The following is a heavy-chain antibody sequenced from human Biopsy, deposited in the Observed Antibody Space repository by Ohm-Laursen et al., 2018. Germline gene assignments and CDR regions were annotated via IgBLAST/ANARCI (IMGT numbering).Heavy chain of an antibody. D-gene: IGHD5-12*01. V-gene: IGHV4-38-2*01. J-gene: IGHJ6*02. CDR1: GYSVTNDYY. Sequence: GTLSLTWAVSGYSVTNDYYWGWIRQPPGKGLEWIGNIYYDGITYYNPPLKSRVAMSVDTSKNQFSLRLTSVTAADTAVYYCARVAGGYAYYYGMDVWGQGTTVIVSS. CDR3: ARVAGGYAYYYGMDV. CDR2: IYYDGIT.